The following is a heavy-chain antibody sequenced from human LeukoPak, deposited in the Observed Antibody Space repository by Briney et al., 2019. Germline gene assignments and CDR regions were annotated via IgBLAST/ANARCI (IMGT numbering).Heavy chain of an antibody. CDR2: ISGSGGST. CDR1: GFTFSSYA. J-gene: IGHJ4*02. D-gene: IGHD6-19*01. CDR3: AKDRYSSGWYSY. V-gene: IGHV3-23*01. Sequence: TGGSLRLSCAASGFTFSSYAMSWVRQAPGKGLEWVSAISGSGGSTYYADSVKGRFTISRDNSKNTLYLQMNSLRAEDTAVYYCAKDRYSSGWYSYWGQGTLVTLSS.